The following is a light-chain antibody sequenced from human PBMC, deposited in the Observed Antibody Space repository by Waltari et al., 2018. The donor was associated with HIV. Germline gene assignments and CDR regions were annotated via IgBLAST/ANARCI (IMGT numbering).Light chain of an antibody. J-gene: IGKJ3*01. CDR3: QQSYSSPLT. Sequence: DIQMTQSPSSLSALVGDSVAITCHASQSVTNKVNWYQQRPGQAPKLLIYDASTLHSGVPFRFGGGGSETAFTLTIAGLQADDFATYFCQQSYSSPLTFGTGTTV. V-gene: IGKV1-39*01. CDR1: QSVTNK. CDR2: DAS.